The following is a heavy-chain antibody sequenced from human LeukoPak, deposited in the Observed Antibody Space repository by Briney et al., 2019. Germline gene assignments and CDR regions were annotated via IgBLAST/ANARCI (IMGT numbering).Heavy chain of an antibody. J-gene: IGHJ4*02. CDR1: GGSISSYY. CDR2: IYYSGST. V-gene: IGHV4-59*12. Sequence: TSETLSLTCTVSGGSISSYYWSWIRQPPGKGLEWIGYIYYSGSTNYNPSLKSRVTISVDTSKNQFSLKLSSVTAADTAVYYCARGSNHYYGSGSRFDYWGQGTLVTVSS. D-gene: IGHD3-10*01. CDR3: ARGSNHYYGSGSRFDY.